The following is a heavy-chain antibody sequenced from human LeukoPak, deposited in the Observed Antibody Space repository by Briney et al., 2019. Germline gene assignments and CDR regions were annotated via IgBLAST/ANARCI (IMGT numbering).Heavy chain of an antibody. D-gene: IGHD5-12*01. CDR3: ARDNRGSGAFDYTYYFDN. CDR1: GGSISSYY. J-gene: IGHJ4*02. Sequence: SETLSLTCTVSGGSISSYYWSWIRQPPGKGLECIGYIYDSGSTNYNPSLKSRVSISVDTSKNQFSLKLSSVTAADTAVYYCARDNRGSGAFDYTYYFDNWGQGTLVTVSS. V-gene: IGHV4-59*12. CDR2: IYDSGST.